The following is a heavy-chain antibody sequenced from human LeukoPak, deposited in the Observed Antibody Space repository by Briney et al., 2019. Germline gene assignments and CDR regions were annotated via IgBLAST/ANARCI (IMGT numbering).Heavy chain of an antibody. Sequence: SEPLSLTCSVSGGSISNFYWSWIRQPPGKGLEWIGYIYSNGGTNYNPSLKSRVTMSVATSKNQFSLKLNSVNAADTAVYYCARHVSGIYGSTGDFDYWGQGTLVTVSS. V-gene: IGHV4-59*08. CDR3: ARHVSGIYGSTGDFDY. J-gene: IGHJ4*02. CDR1: GGSISNFY. D-gene: IGHD3-10*01. CDR2: IYSNGGT.